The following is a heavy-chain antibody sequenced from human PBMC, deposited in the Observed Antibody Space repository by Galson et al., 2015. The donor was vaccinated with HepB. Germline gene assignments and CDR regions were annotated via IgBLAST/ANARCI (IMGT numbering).Heavy chain of an antibody. CDR3: ARTRYYDYVWGSYGC. Sequence: SLRLSCAASGFTFSSYGMHWVRQAPGKGLEWVAVIWYNGSNKYYADSVKGRFTISRDNSKNTLYLQMNSLRAEDTAVYYCARTRYYDYVWGSYGCWGQGTLVTVSS. CDR1: GFTFSSYG. V-gene: IGHV3-33*01. D-gene: IGHD3-16*01. J-gene: IGHJ4*02. CDR2: IWYNGSNK.